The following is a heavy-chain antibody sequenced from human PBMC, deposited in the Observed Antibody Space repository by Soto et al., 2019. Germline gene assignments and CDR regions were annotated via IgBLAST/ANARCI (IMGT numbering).Heavy chain of an antibody. CDR2: IYFDGSKK. J-gene: IGHJ3*02. V-gene: IGHV3-33*01. CDR3: VREKDGFDI. CDR1: GFTFNKYG. Sequence: VQVVESGGGVFQPGRSLRLSCTTSGFTFNKYGMHLFRQAPGKGLEWVAIIYFDGSKKYYADSVKGRFNISRDNSKNTMYLERESLRAEDTAVYFCVREKDGFDIGGQGTKVTVSS.